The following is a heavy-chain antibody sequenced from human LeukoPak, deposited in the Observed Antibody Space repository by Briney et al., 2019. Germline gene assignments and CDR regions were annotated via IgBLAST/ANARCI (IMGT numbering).Heavy chain of an antibody. D-gene: IGHD5-24*01. CDR3: ARVDGSVDY. CDR1: GYTFTNYD. J-gene: IGHJ4*02. CDR2: MNPKSGYT. V-gene: IGHV1-8*03. Sequence: ASVNVSCKASGYTFTNYDINWVRQATGQGLEWMGWMNPKSGYTGNAQKFQGRVTITRDTSINTAYMELRSLRSDDTAVYYCARVDGSVDYWGQGTLVTVSS.